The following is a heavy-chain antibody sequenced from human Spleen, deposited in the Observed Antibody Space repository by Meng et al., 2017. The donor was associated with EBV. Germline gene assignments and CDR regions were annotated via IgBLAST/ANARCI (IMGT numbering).Heavy chain of an antibody. CDR2: INAGNGNT. CDR1: GYTFTSYA. J-gene: IGHJ4*02. V-gene: IGHV1-3*01. CDR3: ARDLSVYASGWY. D-gene: IGHD6-19*01. Sequence: QVLLVQSGAEVKKPGASVKVSCKASGYTFTSYAMHWVRQAPGQRLEWMGWINAGNGNTKYSQKFQGRVTITRDTSASTAYMELSSLRSEDTAVYYCARDLSVYASGWYWGQGTLVTVSS.